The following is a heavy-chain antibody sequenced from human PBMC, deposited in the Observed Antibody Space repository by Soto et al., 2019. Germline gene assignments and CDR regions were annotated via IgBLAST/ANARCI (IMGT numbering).Heavy chain of an antibody. D-gene: IGHD6-6*01. V-gene: IGHV1-46*01. J-gene: IGHJ4*02. Sequence: ASVKVSCKASGYTFSSYYMHWVRQAPGQGLEWMGIINPSGGSTSYAQKFQGRVTMTRDTSTSTVYMELSSLRSEDTAVYYCARPEYSSSVVSGAFDYWGQGTLVTVSS. CDR2: INPSGGST. CDR1: GYTFSSYY. CDR3: ARPEYSSSVVSGAFDY.